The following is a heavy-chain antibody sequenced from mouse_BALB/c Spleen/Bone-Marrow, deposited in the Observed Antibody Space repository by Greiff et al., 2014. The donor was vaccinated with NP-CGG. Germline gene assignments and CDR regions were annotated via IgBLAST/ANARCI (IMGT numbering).Heavy chain of an antibody. J-gene: IGHJ3*01. V-gene: IGHV2-9*02. Sequence: VMLVESGPGQVAPSQSLSITCTVSEFSLTSYGVHWVRQPPGKGLEWLGVIWAGGSTNYNSALMSRLSISKDNSKSQVFLKMNSLQTDDTAMYYCARGGSSRAWFAYWGQGTLVTVSA. CDR1: EFSLTSYG. CDR2: IWAGGST. D-gene: IGHD1-1*01. CDR3: ARGGSSRAWFAY.